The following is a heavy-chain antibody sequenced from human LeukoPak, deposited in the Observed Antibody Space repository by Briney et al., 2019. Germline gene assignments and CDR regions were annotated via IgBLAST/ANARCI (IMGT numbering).Heavy chain of an antibody. CDR2: ISAYNGNT. Sequence: GASVRVSCKASGYTFTSYGISWVRQAPGQGLEWMGWISAYNGNTNYAQKLQGRVTMTIDTSTSTAYMELRSLRSDDTAVYYCARVDYDSSGYYYGVIDYWGQGTLVTVSS. J-gene: IGHJ4*02. D-gene: IGHD3-22*01. V-gene: IGHV1-18*01. CDR1: GYTFTSYG. CDR3: ARVDYDSSGYYYGVIDY.